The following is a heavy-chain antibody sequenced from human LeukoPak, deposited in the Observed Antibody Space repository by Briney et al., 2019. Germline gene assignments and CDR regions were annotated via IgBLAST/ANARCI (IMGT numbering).Heavy chain of an antibody. V-gene: IGHV1-69*04. J-gene: IGHJ4*02. Sequence: ASVKVSCKASGGTFSSYAISWVRQAPGQGLEWMGRIIPILGIANYAQKFQGRVTITADKSTSTAYMELSSLRSEDSAVYYCARNPLDYGDYVHPSDYWGQGTLVTVSS. CDR1: GGTFSSYA. CDR3: ARNPLDYGDYVHPSDY. CDR2: IIPILGIA. D-gene: IGHD4-17*01.